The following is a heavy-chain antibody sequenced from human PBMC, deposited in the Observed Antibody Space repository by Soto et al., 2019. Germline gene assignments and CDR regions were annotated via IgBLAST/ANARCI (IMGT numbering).Heavy chain of an antibody. D-gene: IGHD6-13*01. Sequence: QVQLQESGPGLVKPSQTLSLTCTVSGGSISSGGYYWSWIRQHPGKGLEWIGYIYYSGSTYYNPSLKSRVTISVDTSKTQFSLKLSSVTAADTAVYYCARDGTLEAAAGDYYYGMDVWGQGTTVTVSS. V-gene: IGHV4-31*03. J-gene: IGHJ6*02. CDR2: IYYSGST. CDR3: ARDGTLEAAAGDYYYGMDV. CDR1: GGSISSGGYY.